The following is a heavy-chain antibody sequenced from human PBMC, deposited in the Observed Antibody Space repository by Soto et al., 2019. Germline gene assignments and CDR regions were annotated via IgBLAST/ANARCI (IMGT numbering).Heavy chain of an antibody. V-gene: IGHV3-23*01. CDR2: IGGSGETT. CDR1: GFTFGNYG. CDR3: ATRAYYDSSGYYEYYFDY. D-gene: IGHD3-22*01. Sequence: GGSLRLSCAASGFTFGNYGMSWVRQAPGKGLEWVSGIGGSGETTYYADSVKGRFTISRDNSKNTLYLQMNSLRAEDTAVYYCATRAYYDSSGYYEYYFDYWGQGTLVTVSS. J-gene: IGHJ4*02.